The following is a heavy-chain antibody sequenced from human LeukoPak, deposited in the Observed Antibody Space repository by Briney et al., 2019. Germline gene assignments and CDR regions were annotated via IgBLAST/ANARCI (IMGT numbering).Heavy chain of an antibody. D-gene: IGHD1-1*01. J-gene: IGHJ3*02. CDR3: AKGLLELERRNDDAFDI. V-gene: IGHV3-30-3*01. CDR1: GFTFSSYA. CDR2: ISYDGSNK. Sequence: PGGSLRLSCAASGFTFSSYAMHWVRQAPGKGLEWVAIISYDGSNKYYADSVKGRFTISRDNSKNTPYLQMNSLRAEDTAVYYCAKGLLELERRNDDAFDIWGQGTMVTVSS.